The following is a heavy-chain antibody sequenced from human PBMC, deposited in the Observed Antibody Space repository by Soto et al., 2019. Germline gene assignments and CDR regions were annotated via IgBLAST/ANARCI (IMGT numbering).Heavy chain of an antibody. D-gene: IGHD3-22*01. Sequence: QITLKESGPTLVKPTQTLTLTCTLSGFSLSTSGVGVGWIRQTPEKALEWVALIYWDDDKRYSPSLKTRLTITKHTSKNQVVLTMTNMDPVDTATYYCARYFYESSDYSPWDYGMDVWGQGTAVTVSS. V-gene: IGHV2-5*02. CDR3: ARYFYESSDYSPWDYGMDV. J-gene: IGHJ6*02. CDR1: GFSLSTSGVG. CDR2: IYWDDDK.